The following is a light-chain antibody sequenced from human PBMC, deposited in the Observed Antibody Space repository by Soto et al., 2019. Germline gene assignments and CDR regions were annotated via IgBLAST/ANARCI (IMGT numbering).Light chain of an antibody. Sequence: QSVLTQSPSASASLGASVKLTCTLSSGHSSYAIAWHQQQPEKGPRYLMKFDSDGSHTKGDAIPDRFSGSSSGAERYLTISSLQSEDEADYYCQTWGTGIHVVFGGGTKVTVL. CDR1: SGHSSYA. J-gene: IGLJ2*01. V-gene: IGLV4-69*01. CDR2: FDSDGSH. CDR3: QTWGTGIHVV.